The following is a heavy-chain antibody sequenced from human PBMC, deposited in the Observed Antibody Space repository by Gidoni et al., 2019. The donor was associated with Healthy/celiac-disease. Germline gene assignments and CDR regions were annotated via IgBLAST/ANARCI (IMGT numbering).Heavy chain of an antibody. J-gene: IGHJ6*02. CDR3: ARPGIAVAGTEIYYYYYGMDV. V-gene: IGHV3-48*01. Sequence: EVQLVVSGGGLVQPGGSLGLSCPAPGSPPSTYSLNSVSQAPGKGLEWVSYISSSSSSIYYADSVKGRFTISRDNAKNSLYLQMNRLRAEDTAVYYCARPGIAVAGTEIYYYYYGMDVWGQGTTVTVSS. CDR2: ISSSSSSI. D-gene: IGHD6-19*01. CDR1: GSPPSTYS.